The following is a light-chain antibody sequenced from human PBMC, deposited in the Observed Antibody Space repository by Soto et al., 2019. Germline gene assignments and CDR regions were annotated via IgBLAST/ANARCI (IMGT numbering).Light chain of an antibody. Sequence: IVMTQSPLSLPVTPGEPASISCRSSQSLLHSNGYNYLDWYLQKPGQSPQLLIYLGSNRASGAPDRFSGTRSGTDFTLRISRVEAEDVGVYYCMQALQTPRTFGQGTKLEIK. V-gene: IGKV2-28*01. CDR2: LGS. CDR3: MQALQTPRT. CDR1: QSLLHSNGYNY. J-gene: IGKJ2*01.